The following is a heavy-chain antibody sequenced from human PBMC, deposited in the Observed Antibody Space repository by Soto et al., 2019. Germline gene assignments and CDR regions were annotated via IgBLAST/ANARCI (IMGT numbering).Heavy chain of an antibody. J-gene: IGHJ4*02. CDR3: AKDTGTN. CDR2: ISWNSNTI. V-gene: IGHV3-9*01. Sequence: CLRLSCAASGFTFDNYAMHWVRQAPGKGLEWVSGISWNSNTIAYAGSVKGRFTISRDNAKNSLYLQMNSLRAEDTAFYYCAKDTGTNWGQGTLVTVSS. CDR1: GFTFDNYA.